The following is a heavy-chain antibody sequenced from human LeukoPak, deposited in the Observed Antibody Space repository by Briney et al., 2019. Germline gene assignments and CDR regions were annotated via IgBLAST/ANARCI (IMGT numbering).Heavy chain of an antibody. Sequence: SVKVSCKASGYTFTGYYMHWVRQAPGQGLEWMGGIIPIFGTANYAQKFQGRVTITADESTSTAYMELSSLRSEDTAVYYCARSIMVRGVLYYFDYWGQGTLVTVSS. CDR1: GYTFTGYY. CDR2: IIPIFGTA. D-gene: IGHD3-10*01. V-gene: IGHV1-69*13. CDR3: ARSIMVRGVLYYFDY. J-gene: IGHJ4*02.